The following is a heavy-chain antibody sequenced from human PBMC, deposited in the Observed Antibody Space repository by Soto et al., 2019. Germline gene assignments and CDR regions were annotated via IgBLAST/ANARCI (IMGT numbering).Heavy chain of an antibody. Sequence: GSSVKVSCKASGYNFINYGISWVRQAPGQGLEWMGWITVYNGKTHYAQKAQGRVTMTTDTSTSTAYMELRSLRSDDTAVYYCVRDVAAWGSYYTEYGGR. CDR1: GYNFINYG. D-gene: IGHD3-16*01. V-gene: IGHV1-18*04. CDR3: VRDVAAWGSYYTEY. J-gene: IGHJ2*01. CDR2: ITVYNGKT.